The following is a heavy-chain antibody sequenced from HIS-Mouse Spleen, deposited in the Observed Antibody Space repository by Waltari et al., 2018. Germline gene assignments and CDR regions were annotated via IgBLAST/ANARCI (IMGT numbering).Heavy chain of an antibody. CDR1: GGSISSSSYY. V-gene: IGHV4-39*07. J-gene: IGHJ2*01. CDR3: AREIPYSSSWYDWYFDL. D-gene: IGHD6-13*01. CDR2: IYYSGST. Sequence: QLQLQESGPGLVKPSETLSLTCTVPGGSISSSSYYRGWIRQPPGKGLAWIGSIYYSGSTYYNPSLKSRVTISVDTSKNQFSLKLSSVTAADTAVYYCAREIPYSSSWYDWYFDLWGRGTLVTVSS.